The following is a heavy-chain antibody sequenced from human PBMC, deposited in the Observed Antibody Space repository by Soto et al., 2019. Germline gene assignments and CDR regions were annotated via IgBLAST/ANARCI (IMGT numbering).Heavy chain of an antibody. V-gene: IGHV1-8*02. Sequence: ASVKVSCKASGYTFTSYYMHWVRQAPGQGLEWMGWMNPNTGDTVYAQKFQGRVTLTRDTSISTAYMELSSLRYDDTAVYYCARGRGGHCAGGKCNRWLDPWGQGTLVTVSS. CDR2: MNPNTGDT. D-gene: IGHD2-21*01. J-gene: IGHJ5*02. CDR1: GYTFTSYY. CDR3: ARGRGGHCAGGKCNRWLDP.